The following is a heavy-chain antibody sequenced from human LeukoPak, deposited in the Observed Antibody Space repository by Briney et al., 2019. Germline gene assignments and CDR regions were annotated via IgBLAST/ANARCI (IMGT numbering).Heavy chain of an antibody. V-gene: IGHV3-33*01. Sequence: PGKSLRLSCVASGFTFRNHGMHWVRQAPGKGLEWVAVIWYDGSDKYYGDSVKGRFTISRDNSKNTLFLQMNSLTAEDTALYYCARDIASRRLDYWGQGTLVSVSS. CDR1: GFTFRNHG. CDR2: IWYDGSDK. J-gene: IGHJ4*02. D-gene: IGHD6-6*01. CDR3: ARDIASRRLDY.